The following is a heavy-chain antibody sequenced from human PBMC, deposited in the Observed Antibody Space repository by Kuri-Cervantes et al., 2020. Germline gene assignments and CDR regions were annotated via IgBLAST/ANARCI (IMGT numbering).Heavy chain of an antibody. CDR1: GGSISSYY. Sequence: SETLSLTCTVSGGSISSYYWSWIRQPPGKGLEWIGYIYYSGSTNYNPSLKSRVTISADTSKNQFSLKLSSVTAADTAVYYCARGLLRYFDWLLYVGVGGFDYWGQGTLVTVSS. J-gene: IGHJ4*02. D-gene: IGHD3-9*01. CDR2: IYYSGST. CDR3: ARGLLRYFDWLLYVGVGGFDY. V-gene: IGHV4-59*12.